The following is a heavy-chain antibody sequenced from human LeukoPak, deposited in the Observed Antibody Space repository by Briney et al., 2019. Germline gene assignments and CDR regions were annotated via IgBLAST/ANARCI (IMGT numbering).Heavy chain of an antibody. CDR3: ARDKWELLPFDY. Sequence: GGSLRLSCAASGFAFSSYSMNWVRQAPGKGLEWVSSISSSSYIYYADSVKGRFTISRDNAKNSLYLQMNSLRAEDTAVYYCARDKWELLPFDYWGQGTLVTVSP. CDR1: GFAFSSYS. D-gene: IGHD1-26*01. J-gene: IGHJ4*02. CDR2: ISSSSYI. V-gene: IGHV3-21*01.